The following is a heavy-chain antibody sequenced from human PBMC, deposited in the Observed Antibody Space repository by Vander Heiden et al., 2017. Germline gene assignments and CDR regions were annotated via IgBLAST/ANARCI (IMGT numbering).Heavy chain of an antibody. V-gene: IGHV3-21*01. CDR3: TRVIVPAAISASFDY. J-gene: IGHJ4*02. Sequence: VQLVESGGGLVKPGGALRLSCTASGVTFSNHNMNWVRQAPGKGLEWVSSVTGRSNYIYYAGSVRGRFTISRDNAQNSLYLQMNNLTVEDTAVYYCTRVIVPAAISASFDYWGQGVLVTV. D-gene: IGHD2-2*01. CDR2: VTGRSNYI. CDR1: GVTFSNHN.